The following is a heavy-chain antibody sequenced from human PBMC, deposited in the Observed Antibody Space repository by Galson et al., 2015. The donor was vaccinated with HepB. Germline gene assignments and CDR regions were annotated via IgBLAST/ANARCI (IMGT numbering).Heavy chain of an antibody. Sequence: SCKASGYNFTDYYIHWVRQAPGQGLEWMGWINPNTGGTNCAQKFQSGVTMTRDTSISAAYMELSRLRPDDTAVYYCARHNVGGWFDPWGQGTLVTVSS. J-gene: IGHJ5*02. D-gene: IGHD3-16*01. CDR3: ARHNVGGWFDP. CDR1: GYNFTDYY. V-gene: IGHV1-2*02. CDR2: INPNTGGT.